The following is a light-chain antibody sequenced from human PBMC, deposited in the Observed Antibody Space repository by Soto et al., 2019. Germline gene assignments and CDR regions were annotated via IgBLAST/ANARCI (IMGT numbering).Light chain of an antibody. CDR1: QVIVDT. J-gene: IGKJ4*01. CDR3: QPYFNWPLP. CDR2: HTS. V-gene: IGKV3-15*01. Sequence: EVVMRQSPATLSVSTGEGATLSCRAGQVIVDTLAWYQHKPGQTPRLLIYHTSTRATGVPTRFSGSRSGVEFTLTIHSLQSEDFAVYYCQPYFNWPLPVGGGTKVDIK.